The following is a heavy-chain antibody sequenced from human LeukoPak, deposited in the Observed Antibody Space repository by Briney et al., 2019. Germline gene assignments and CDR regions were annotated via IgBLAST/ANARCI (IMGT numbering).Heavy chain of an antibody. V-gene: IGHV4-59*12. CDR3: AREVLCSSTSCVLGAYDI. Sequence: PSETLSLTCTVSGGSISSYYWSWIRQPPGKGLEWIGYIYYSGSTNYNPSLKSRVTISVDTSKNQFSLKLSSVTAADTAVYYCAREVLCSSTSCVLGAYDIWGQGTMVTVSS. J-gene: IGHJ3*02. CDR2: IYYSGST. CDR1: GGSISSYY. D-gene: IGHD2-2*01.